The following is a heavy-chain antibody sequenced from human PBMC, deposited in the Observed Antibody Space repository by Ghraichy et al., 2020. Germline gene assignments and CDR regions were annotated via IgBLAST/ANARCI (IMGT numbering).Heavy chain of an antibody. Sequence: GESLNISCAASGLMFSDIWMTWVRQAPGKGLEWVGRIKTKSEDGTRDCAEPVKGRFTLSRDDSKNTVYLQMNRLKIEDTGVYFCTADRIQTARLPGMDVWGQGTTVNVSS. J-gene: IGHJ6*02. V-gene: IGHV3-15*07. CDR1: GLMFSDIW. D-gene: IGHD5-18*01. CDR3: TADRIQTARLPGMDV. CDR2: IKTKSEDGTR.